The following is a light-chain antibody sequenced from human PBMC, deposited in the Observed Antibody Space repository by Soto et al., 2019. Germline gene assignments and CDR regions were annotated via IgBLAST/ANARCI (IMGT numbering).Light chain of an antibody. CDR3: QAWDSLTGV. V-gene: IGLV3-1*01. CDR2: QDT. J-gene: IGLJ1*01. Sequence: SYELTQPPSVSVSPGQTATITCSGDKLGNKYVCWYQQKPGQSPVLVIYQDTKRPSGIPERFSGSNSGNTATLTISGTQGMDEADYYCQAWDSLTGVFGTGTKLTVL. CDR1: KLGNKY.